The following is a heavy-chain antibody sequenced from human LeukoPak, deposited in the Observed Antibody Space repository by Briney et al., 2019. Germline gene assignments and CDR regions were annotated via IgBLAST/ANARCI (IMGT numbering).Heavy chain of an antibody. CDR1: GYTFTSNY. V-gene: IGHV1-46*01. CDR2: IYPRDGST. CDR3: ARDQEGFDY. Sequence: ASVKVSCKASGYTFTSNYIHWVRQAPGQGLEWMGMIYPRDGSTSYAQKFQGRVTVTRDTFTSTVHMELSGVRSEDTAVYYCARDQEGFDYWGQGTLVTVSS. J-gene: IGHJ4*02.